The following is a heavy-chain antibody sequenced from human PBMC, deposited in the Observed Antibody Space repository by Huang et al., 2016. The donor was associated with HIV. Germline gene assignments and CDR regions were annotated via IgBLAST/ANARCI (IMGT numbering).Heavy chain of an antibody. CDR1: GFTFSNYA. J-gene: IGHJ4*02. V-gene: IGHV3-23*01. Sequence: EVQLWESGGTLVQPGGSLRLSFGASGFTFSNYAMSWVRQAPGKGLEWVSFSSGSSGTIYYADSVKGRFTISRDNVKKTVYLQMNSLRVEDAAVYYCAKDRGDGYSGYDYDYWGQGTLVTVSS. CDR3: AKDRGDGYSGYDYDY. D-gene: IGHD5-12*01. CDR2: SSGSSGTI.